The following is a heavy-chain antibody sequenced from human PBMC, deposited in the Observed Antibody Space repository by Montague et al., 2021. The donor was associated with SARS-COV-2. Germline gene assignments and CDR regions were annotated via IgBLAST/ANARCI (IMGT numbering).Heavy chain of an antibody. J-gene: IGHJ4*02. CDR2: IYTSGDN. Sequence: TLSLTCTVSGASISSDDCYWSWIRPPAVQGLVWIGCIYTSGDNKYNPSLNSRVTILVDTSKNPFSLNLRSVTAADTAVYYCAREVRGRIVVVIAIPYYYFDYWGQGTLVTVSS. V-gene: IGHV4-61*02. CDR1: GASISSDDCY. D-gene: IGHD2-21*01. CDR3: AREVRGRIVVVIAIPYYYFDY.